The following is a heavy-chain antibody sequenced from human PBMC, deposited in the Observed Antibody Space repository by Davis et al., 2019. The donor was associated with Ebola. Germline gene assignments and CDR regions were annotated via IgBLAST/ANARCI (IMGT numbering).Heavy chain of an antibody. CDR3: ARDSIIAVAGRDYYYGMDV. CDR2: ISAYNGNT. D-gene: IGHD6-19*01. Sequence: ASVKVSCKASGYTFTSYGISWVRQAPGQGPEWMGWISAYNGNTNYAQRLQGRVTMTTDTSTSTAYMELRSLRSDDTAVYYCARDSIIAVAGRDYYYGMDVWGQGTTVTVSS. J-gene: IGHJ6*02. V-gene: IGHV1-18*01. CDR1: GYTFTSYG.